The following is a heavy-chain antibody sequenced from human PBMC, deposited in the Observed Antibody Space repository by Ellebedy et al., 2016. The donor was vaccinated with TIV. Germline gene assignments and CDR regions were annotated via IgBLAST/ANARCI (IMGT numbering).Heavy chain of an antibody. CDR2: ISSSSSYI. Sequence: GESLKISXAASGFTFSSYSINWVRQAPGKGLEWVSSISSSSSYIYYADSVKGRFTISRDNAKNSLYLQMNGLRAEDTAVYYCARGDIVATPRDVWGKGTTVTVSS. D-gene: IGHD5-12*01. CDR1: GFTFSSYS. J-gene: IGHJ6*04. CDR3: ARGDIVATPRDV. V-gene: IGHV3-21*01.